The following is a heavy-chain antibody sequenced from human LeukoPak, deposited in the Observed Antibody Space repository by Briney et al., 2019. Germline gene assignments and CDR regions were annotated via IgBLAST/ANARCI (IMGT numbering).Heavy chain of an antibody. CDR3: AGYLNSYGFDY. J-gene: IGHJ4*02. V-gene: IGHV1-69*13. CDR2: IIPIFGTA. Sequence: ASVKVSCKASGGTFSSYAISWVRQAPGQGLEWMGGIIPIFGTANYAQKFQGRVTTTADESTSTAYMELSSLRSEDTAVYYCAGYLNSYGFDYWGQGTLVTVSS. D-gene: IGHD5-18*01. CDR1: GGTFSSYA.